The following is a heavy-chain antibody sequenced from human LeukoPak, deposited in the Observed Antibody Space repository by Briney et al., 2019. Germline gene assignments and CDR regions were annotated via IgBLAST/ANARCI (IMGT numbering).Heavy chain of an antibody. CDR1: GGSISNYY. J-gene: IGHJ4*02. Sequence: TSETLSLTCTVSGGSISNYYWSWIRQPPGKGLEWIGYIYYSGSTNYNPSLKSRVTISVDTSKNQFSLKLSCVTAADTAVYYCATSYGDPFDYWGQGTLVTVSS. D-gene: IGHD4-17*01. V-gene: IGHV4-59*01. CDR3: ATSYGDPFDY. CDR2: IYYSGST.